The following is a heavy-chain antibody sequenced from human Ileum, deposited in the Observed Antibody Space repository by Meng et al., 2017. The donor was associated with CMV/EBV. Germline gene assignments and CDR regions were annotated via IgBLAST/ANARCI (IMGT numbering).Heavy chain of an antibody. CDR2: INRVGSAT. Sequence: GESLKIPCAAAGFTFSMYSMHWVRQAPGKGLVWVSRINRVGSATTYTDSVKGRFTISRDKAKNTLYLQMKSLRVEDTAVYYCAREADDSSGYCDYWGQGTLVTVSS. D-gene: IGHD3-22*01. V-gene: IGHV3-74*01. CDR1: GFTFSMYS. CDR3: AREADDSSGYCDY. J-gene: IGHJ4*02.